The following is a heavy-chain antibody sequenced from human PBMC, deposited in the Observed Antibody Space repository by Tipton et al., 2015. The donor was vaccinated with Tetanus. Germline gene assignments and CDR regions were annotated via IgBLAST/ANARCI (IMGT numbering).Heavy chain of an antibody. V-gene: IGHV6-1*01. CDR1: GDSVSSNSAA. J-gene: IGHJ3*02. CDR3: ARGERGAPVI. D-gene: IGHD1-1*01. Sequence: GLVKPSQTLSLTCAISGDSVSSNSAAWNWIRQSPSRGLEWLGRTYYRSKWNNEYAVSVKRRLTINPDTSKNQVSLQLNSVTPDVTAVYYCARGERGAPVIWGPGTLGTVSS. CDR2: TYYRSKWNN.